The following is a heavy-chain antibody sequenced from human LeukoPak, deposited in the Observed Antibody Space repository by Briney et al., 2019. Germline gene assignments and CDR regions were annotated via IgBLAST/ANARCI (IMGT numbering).Heavy chain of an antibody. CDR1: GGSFSGYY. CDR3: ARQPVYCSSTSCYFDY. Sequence: SETLSLTCAVYGGSFSGYYWSWIRQPPGKGLEWIGEINHSGSTNYNPSLKSRVTISVDTSKNQFSLKLSSVTAADTAVYYCARQPVYCSSTSCYFDYWGQGTLVTVSS. V-gene: IGHV4-34*01. CDR2: INHSGST. J-gene: IGHJ4*02. D-gene: IGHD2-2*01.